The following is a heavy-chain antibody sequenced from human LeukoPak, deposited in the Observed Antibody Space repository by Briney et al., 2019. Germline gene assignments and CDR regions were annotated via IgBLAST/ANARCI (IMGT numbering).Heavy chain of an antibody. Sequence: GESLKISCKGSGYSFTSYWSGWVRQMPGKGLEWMGIIYPGDSDTRYSPSFQGQVAISADKSISPAYLQWSSLKASDTAMYYCAGSMATIGSYYFDYWSQGTLVTVSS. CDR2: IYPGDSDT. D-gene: IGHD5-24*01. CDR3: AGSMATIGSYYFDY. V-gene: IGHV5-51*01. CDR1: GYSFTSYW. J-gene: IGHJ4*02.